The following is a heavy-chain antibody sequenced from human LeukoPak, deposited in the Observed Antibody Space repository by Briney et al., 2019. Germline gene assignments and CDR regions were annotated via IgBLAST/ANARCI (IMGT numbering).Heavy chain of an antibody. CDR3: ARSVGIVVVPDSGYYYYMDV. J-gene: IGHJ6*03. V-gene: IGHV1-2*02. Sequence: ASVKVSCKASGYTFTGYYMHWVRQAPGQGLEWMGWINPNSGGTNYAQKFQGRVTMTRDTSISTAYMELRSLRSDDTAVYYCARSVGIVVVPDSGYYYYMDVWGKGTTVTVSS. D-gene: IGHD2-2*01. CDR1: GYTFTGYY. CDR2: INPNSGGT.